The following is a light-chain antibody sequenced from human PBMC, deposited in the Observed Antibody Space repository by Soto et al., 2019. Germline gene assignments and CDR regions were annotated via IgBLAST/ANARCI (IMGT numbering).Light chain of an antibody. V-gene: IGLV2-18*01. Sequence: QSALTQPPSVSGSPGQSVTISCTGTSSDAGSYNRVSWYQQPPGTAPKLMIYEVSNRPSGVPDRFSGSKSGNTASLTISGLQAEDEADYYCSLYTSSSTYVFGNRTKVTVL. CDR2: EVS. J-gene: IGLJ1*01. CDR1: SSDAGSYNR. CDR3: SLYTSSSTYV.